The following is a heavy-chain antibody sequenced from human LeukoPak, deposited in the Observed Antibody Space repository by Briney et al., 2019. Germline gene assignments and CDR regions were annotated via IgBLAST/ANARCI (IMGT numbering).Heavy chain of an antibody. CDR2: ISDYNGKT. Sequence: GASVKVSCKTSGYTFTSYGISWVRQAPGQGLEWMGCISDYNGKTNYAQKFQGRVTMTTDTSTSTAYMEVRSLRSDDTAVYYCARGRLGFCSGGSCSDFDYWGQGTLVTVSS. V-gene: IGHV1-18*01. J-gene: IGHJ4*02. CDR1: GYTFTSYG. CDR3: ARGRLGFCSGGSCSDFDY. D-gene: IGHD2-15*01.